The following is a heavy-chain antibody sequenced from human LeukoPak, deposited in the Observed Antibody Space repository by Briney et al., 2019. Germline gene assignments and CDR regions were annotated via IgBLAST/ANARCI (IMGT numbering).Heavy chain of an antibody. CDR3: ARIPYTTGSSF. CDR2: INGDGSTT. V-gene: IGHV3-74*01. CDR1: GFTFSNSW. D-gene: IGHD2/OR15-2a*01. J-gene: IGHJ4*02. Sequence: GGSLRLSCAASGFTFSNSWMHWVRQASGKGLAWVSRINGDGSTTTYADSVKGRFTISRDNAKNTLYLQTNSLRAEDTAVYYCARIPYTTGSSFWGQGTLVTVSS.